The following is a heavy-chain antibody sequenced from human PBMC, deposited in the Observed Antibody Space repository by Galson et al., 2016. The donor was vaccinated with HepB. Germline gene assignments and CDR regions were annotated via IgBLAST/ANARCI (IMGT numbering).Heavy chain of an antibody. Sequence: SLRLSCAASGFTFSTYAMSWVRQAPGKGLEWVSAITGNGATTYYTASVKGRFTISRDNSKDALHLQMNNLRAEDTAVYYCARADGEAEYFHHWGQGTLVTVSS. V-gene: IGHV3-23*01. J-gene: IGHJ1*01. CDR1: GFTFSTYA. CDR2: ITGNGATT. D-gene: IGHD4-17*01. CDR3: ARADGEAEYFHH.